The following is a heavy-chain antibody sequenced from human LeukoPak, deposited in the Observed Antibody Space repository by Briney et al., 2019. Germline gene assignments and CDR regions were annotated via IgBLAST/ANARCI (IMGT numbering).Heavy chain of an antibody. D-gene: IGHD1-14*01. V-gene: IGHV4-61*02. Sequence: SQTLSLTCTVSGGSISSGSYYWSWIRQPAGKGLEWIGRIYTSGSTNYNPSLKSRVTISVDTSKNQFSLKLSSMTAADTAVYYCARDSPLRSELRAYYYYYMDVWGKGTTVTVSS. J-gene: IGHJ6*03. CDR3: ARDSPLRSELRAYYYYYMDV. CDR1: GGSISSGSYY. CDR2: IYTSGST.